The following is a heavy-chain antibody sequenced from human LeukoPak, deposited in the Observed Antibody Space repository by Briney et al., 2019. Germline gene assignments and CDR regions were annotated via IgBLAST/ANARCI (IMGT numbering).Heavy chain of an antibody. Sequence: GGSLRLSCAASGFTFSSYGMHWVRQAPGKGLEWVAFIRYVGINKYYADSVKGRFSISRDNPKNTLYLQMDSLRPEDTAVYYCARGGTGHYYASGTYYQSYYFDYWGQGSLVTVSS. CDR1: GFTFSSYG. CDR3: ARGGTGHYYASGTYYQSYYFDY. V-gene: IGHV3-30*02. D-gene: IGHD3-10*01. CDR2: IRYVGINK. J-gene: IGHJ4*02.